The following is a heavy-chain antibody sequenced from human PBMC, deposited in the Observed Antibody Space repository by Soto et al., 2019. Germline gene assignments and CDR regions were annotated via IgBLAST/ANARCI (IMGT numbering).Heavy chain of an antibody. J-gene: IGHJ4*02. CDR1: GGSISSSSYY. Sequence: TSETLSLTCTVSGGSISSSSYYWGWIRQPPGKGLEWIGSIYYSGGTYYNPSLKSRVTISVDTSKNQFSLKLSSVTAADTAVYYCARSTYDILTGYYTAYFDYWGQGTLVTVSS. CDR3: ARSTYDILTGYYTAYFDY. CDR2: IYYSGGT. D-gene: IGHD3-9*01. V-gene: IGHV4-39*01.